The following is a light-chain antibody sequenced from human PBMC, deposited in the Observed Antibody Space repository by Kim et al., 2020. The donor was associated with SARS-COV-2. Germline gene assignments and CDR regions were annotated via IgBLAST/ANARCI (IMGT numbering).Light chain of an antibody. Sequence: VPITCSGPNSNIGCNTVNWYQQRPRTAPKLLIFGDHQRPSGVPARVSASKSGTAASLAISGLQSEDEADYYCAGWDDSLDGYVFGAGTKVTVL. V-gene: IGLV1-44*01. J-gene: IGLJ1*01. CDR2: GDH. CDR1: NSNIGCNT. CDR3: AGWDDSLDGYV.